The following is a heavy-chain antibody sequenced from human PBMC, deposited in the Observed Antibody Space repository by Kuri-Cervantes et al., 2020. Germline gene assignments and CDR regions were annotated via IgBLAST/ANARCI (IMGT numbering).Heavy chain of an antibody. CDR2: IKSKTDGGTT. V-gene: IGHV3-15*01. CDR1: GFTFTNAW. D-gene: IGHD2-2*01. J-gene: IGHJ6*03. Sequence: GESLKISCAASGFTFTNAWLSWVRQAPGKGLEWVGRIKSKTDGGTTDYAAPVKGRFTISRDDSKSIAYLQMNSLKTEDTAVYYCTRHTGFSSTSSYYYYMDVWGKGTTVTVSS. CDR3: TRHTGFSSTSSYYYYMDV.